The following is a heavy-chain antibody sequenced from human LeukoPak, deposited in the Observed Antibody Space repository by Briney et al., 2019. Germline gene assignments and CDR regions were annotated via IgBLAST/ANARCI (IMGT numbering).Heavy chain of an antibody. CDR1: GGSVSSPDSY. V-gene: IGHV4-61*08. Sequence: SETLSLTCIVSGGSVSSPDSYWSWIRQPPGKGLEWIGNVYYIGTTTYNSSLKTRVTISVDTSKDQFSLEVTSVTAADTAVYYCARNTSSSPWFDPWGQGTLVTVSS. CDR2: VYYIGTT. J-gene: IGHJ5*02. CDR3: ARNTSSSPWFDP. D-gene: IGHD6-6*01.